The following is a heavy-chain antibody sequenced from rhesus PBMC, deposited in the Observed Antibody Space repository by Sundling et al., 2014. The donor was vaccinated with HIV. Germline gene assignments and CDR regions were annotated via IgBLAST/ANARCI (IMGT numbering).Heavy chain of an antibody. J-gene: IGHJ4*01. CDR3: ARNGITGTKFDY. V-gene: IGHV4-127*01. CDR1: GGSISGGYG. Sequence: QLQLQESGPGLVKPSETLSLTCAVSGGSISGGYGWSWIRQPPGEGLEYIGHIFGNIGTTYYNPSLKSRVTISTDTSKNQFSLRLSSVTAADTAVYYCARNGITGTKFDYWGQGVLVTVSS. CDR2: IFGNIGTT. D-gene: IGHD1-26*01.